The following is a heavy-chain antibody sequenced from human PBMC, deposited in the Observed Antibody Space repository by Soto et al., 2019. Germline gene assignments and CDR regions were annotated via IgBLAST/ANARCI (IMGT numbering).Heavy chain of an antibody. D-gene: IGHD5-12*01. J-gene: IGHJ3*02. CDR1: GYTFTSYY. CDR2: INPSGGST. CDR3: ARFGVVATTIDAFDI. Sequence: ASVKVSCKASGYTFTSYYMHWVRQAPGQGLEWMGIINPSGGSTSYAQKFQCRVTMTRDTSTSTVYMELSSLRSEDTAVYYCARFGVVATTIDAFDIWGQGTMVTVSS. V-gene: IGHV1-46*01.